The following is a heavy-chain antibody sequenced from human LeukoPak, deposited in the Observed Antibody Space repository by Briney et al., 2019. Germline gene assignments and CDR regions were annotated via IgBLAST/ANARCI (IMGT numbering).Heavy chain of an antibody. CDR2: ISGSGGST. CDR1: GFTFSSYA. D-gene: IGHD3-10*01. Sequence: PGGSLRPSCAASGFTFSSYAMSWVRQAPGKGLEWVSAISGSGGSTYYADSVKGRFTISRDNSKNTLYLQMNSLRAEDTAVYYCAKASVVLWFGELLPDQYYFDYWGQGTLVTVSS. V-gene: IGHV3-23*01. CDR3: AKASVVLWFGELLPDQYYFDY. J-gene: IGHJ4*02.